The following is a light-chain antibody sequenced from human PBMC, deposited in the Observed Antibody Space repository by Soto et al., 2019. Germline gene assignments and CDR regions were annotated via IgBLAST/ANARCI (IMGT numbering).Light chain of an antibody. Sequence: QSVLTQPPSASGTPGQRVTISCSGSSSNIGSNTVNWYQQLPGTAPKLLIYSNNQRPSGVPDRFSGSKSGTSASLAISGLQSADEADYYCAAWDDSLNACVFGGGTKLTVL. J-gene: IGLJ3*02. CDR1: SSNIGSNT. CDR2: SNN. V-gene: IGLV1-44*01. CDR3: AAWDDSLNACV.